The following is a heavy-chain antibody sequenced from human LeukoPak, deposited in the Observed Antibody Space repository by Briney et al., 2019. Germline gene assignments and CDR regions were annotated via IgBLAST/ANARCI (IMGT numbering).Heavy chain of an antibody. Sequence: PSETLSLTCTVSGDSISTSNSYWGWIRQPPGKGLEWIGSIYYSGSTYYNPSLKSRVTISVDTSKNQFSLKLSSVTAADTAVYYCARRRPYYDSSPGTVDYWGQGTLVTVSS. D-gene: IGHD3-22*01. CDR1: GDSISTSNSY. CDR3: ARRRPYYDSSPGTVDY. V-gene: IGHV4-39*01. CDR2: IYYSGST. J-gene: IGHJ4*02.